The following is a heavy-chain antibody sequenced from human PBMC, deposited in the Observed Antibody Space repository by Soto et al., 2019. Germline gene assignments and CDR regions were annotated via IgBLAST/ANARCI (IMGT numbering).Heavy chain of an antibody. D-gene: IGHD2-15*01. J-gene: IGHJ4*02. CDR1: GFTFSSYW. CDR3: ARSSTYCSGGSCYSEYYFDY. CDR2: INSDGSST. V-gene: IGHV3-74*01. Sequence: GGSLTLSCATSGFTFSSYWMHWVRQAPGKGLVWVSRINSDGSSTSYADSVKGRFTISRDNAKNTLYLQMNSLRAEDTAVYYCARSSTYCSGGSCYSEYYFDYWGQGTLVTVSS.